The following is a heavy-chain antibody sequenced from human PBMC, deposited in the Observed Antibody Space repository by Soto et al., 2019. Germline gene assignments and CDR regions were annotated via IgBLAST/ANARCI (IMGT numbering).Heavy chain of an antibody. J-gene: IGHJ6*02. CDR2: ISYDGSNK. D-gene: IGHD1-26*01. CDR1: GFTFSSYA. Sequence: QVQLVKSGGGVVQPGRSLRLSCAASGFTFSSYAMHWVRQAPGKGLEWVAVISYDGSNKYYADSVKGRFTISRDNSKNTLYLQMNSLRAEDTAVYYCARAMGGLYYYYYGMDVWGQGTTVTVSS. CDR3: ARAMGGLYYYYYGMDV. V-gene: IGHV3-30-3*01.